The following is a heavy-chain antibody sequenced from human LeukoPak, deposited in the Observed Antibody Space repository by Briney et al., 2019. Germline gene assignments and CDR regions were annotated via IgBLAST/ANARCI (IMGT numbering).Heavy chain of an antibody. CDR1: GYTFTAYY. CDR2: INLNSGGT. V-gene: IGHV1-2*02. CDR3: ARVWFGELLGDV. D-gene: IGHD3-10*01. J-gene: IGHJ6*02. Sequence: ASVKVSCKASGYTFTAYYMHWVRQAPGQGLEWMGWINLNSGGTNYAQKFQGRVTMTRDTSISTAYMEVSRLRSDDTAVYYCARVWFGELLGDVWGQGTTVTVSS.